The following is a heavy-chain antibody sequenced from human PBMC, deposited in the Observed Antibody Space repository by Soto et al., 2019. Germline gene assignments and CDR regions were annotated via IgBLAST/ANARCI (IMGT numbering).Heavy chain of an antibody. V-gene: IGHV5-51*01. Sequence: GESLKISCKGSGYSFTSYWIGWVRQMPGKGLEWMGIIYPGDSDTRYSPSFQGQVTISADKSISTAYLQWSSLKASDTAMYYCARGVGTYYYDSSGNNGVFGMDVWGQGTTVTVSS. CDR2: IYPGDSDT. D-gene: IGHD3-22*01. J-gene: IGHJ6*02. CDR1: GYSFTSYW. CDR3: ARGVGTYYYDSSGNNGVFGMDV.